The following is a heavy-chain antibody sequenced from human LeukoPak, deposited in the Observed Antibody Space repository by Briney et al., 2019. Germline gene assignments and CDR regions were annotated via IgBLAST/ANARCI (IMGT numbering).Heavy chain of an antibody. V-gene: IGHV4-39*07. D-gene: IGHD6-13*01. CDR1: GDSISSSSYY. J-gene: IGHJ4*02. CDR3: ARGVVAAAGRTFDF. CDR2: IYYSGST. Sequence: SETLSLTCTVSGDSISSSSYYWDWIRQPPGKGLEWIGSIYYSGSTNYNPSLKSRVTISLDTSKNQFSLKLSSVTAADTAVYYCARGVVAAAGRTFDFWGQGTLVTVSS.